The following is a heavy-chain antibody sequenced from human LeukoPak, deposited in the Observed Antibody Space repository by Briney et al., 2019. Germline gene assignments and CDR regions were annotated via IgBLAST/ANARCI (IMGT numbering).Heavy chain of an antibody. CDR3: ASTNYGDYRFDY. V-gene: IGHV4-39*01. J-gene: IGHJ4*02. CDR1: GGSISSSSYY. CDR2: IYYSGST. D-gene: IGHD4-17*01. Sequence: SETLSLTCTVSGGSISSSSYYWGWIRQPPGKGLEWIGSIYYSGSTYYNPSLKSRVTISVDTSKNQFSMKLSSVTAADTAVYYCASTNYGDYRFDYWGQGTLVTVSS.